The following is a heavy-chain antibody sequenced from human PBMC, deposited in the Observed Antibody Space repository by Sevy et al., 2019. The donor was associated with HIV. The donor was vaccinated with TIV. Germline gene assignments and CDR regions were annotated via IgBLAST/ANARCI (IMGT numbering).Heavy chain of an antibody. CDR2: ISSYNGNT. Sequence: ASVKVSCSGYTFTSYGISWVRQAPGQGLEWMGWISSYNGNTNYAQKLQGRVTMTTDTSTSTAYMELRSLRSDDTAVYYCARDLGVYYFDYWDQRTLVTVSS. CDR3: ARDLGVYYFDY. J-gene: IGHJ4*02. CDR1: GYTFTSYG. V-gene: IGHV1-18*04. D-gene: IGHD3-16*01.